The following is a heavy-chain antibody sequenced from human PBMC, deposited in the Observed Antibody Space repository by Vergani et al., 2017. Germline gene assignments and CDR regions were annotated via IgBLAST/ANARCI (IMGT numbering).Heavy chain of an antibody. J-gene: IGHJ4*02. Sequence: QVQLQESGPGLVKPSETLSLTCTVSGGSISSYYWSWIRQPAGKGLEWIGRIYTSGSTNYNPSLKSRVTMSVDTSKNQFSLKLSSVTAADTGVYYCATYYYDSSGYYVDYWGQGTLVTVSS. V-gene: IGHV4-4*07. CDR2: IYTSGST. CDR1: GGSISSYY. CDR3: ATYYYDSSGYYVDY. D-gene: IGHD3-22*01.